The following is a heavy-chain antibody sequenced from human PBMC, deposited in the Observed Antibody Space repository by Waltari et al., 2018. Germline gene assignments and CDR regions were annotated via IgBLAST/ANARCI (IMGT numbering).Heavy chain of an antibody. V-gene: IGHV4-34*01. Sequence: QVQLQQWGAGLLKPSETLSLTCAVYGGSFSGYYWSWIRQPPGKGLEWIGEINQSGSTNYSPSLKSRVTIAVDTSKNQFSLKLSSVTAADTAVYYCARGRWFGRWGQGTLVTVSS. J-gene: IGHJ4*02. CDR2: INQSGST. CDR3: ARGRWFGR. CDR1: GGSFSGYY. D-gene: IGHD3-10*01.